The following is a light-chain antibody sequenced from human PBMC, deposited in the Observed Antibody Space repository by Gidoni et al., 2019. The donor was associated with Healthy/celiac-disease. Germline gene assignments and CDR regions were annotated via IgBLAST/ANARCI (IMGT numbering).Light chain of an antibody. CDR1: QRISSY. V-gene: IGKV1-39*01. CDR2: AAS. J-gene: IGKJ4*01. CDR3: KQSYSTSPT. Sequence: DLRMTQSPSWLSASVGDRVNITCRASQRISSYLNWYQQKPGKAPKLLIYAASSCQSGVPSRFSGSGSGTDFTLSISSLQPEDFVTYHCKQSYSTSPTFGGGTKVEIK.